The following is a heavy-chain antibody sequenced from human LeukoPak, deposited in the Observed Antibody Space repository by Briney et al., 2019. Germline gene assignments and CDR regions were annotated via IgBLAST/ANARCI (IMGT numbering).Heavy chain of an antibody. Sequence: GASVKVSCKASGYTFTNYGITWVRQASGQGLEWMGWISAYTDKTNYALKFQGRVTMTTDTSTTTAYMELRSLRSDDTAIYYCARGDGYCSGGSCMIFDYWGQGTLVTVSS. D-gene: IGHD2-15*01. CDR1: GYTFTNYG. CDR3: ARGDGYCSGGSCMIFDY. CDR2: ISAYTDKT. V-gene: IGHV1-18*01. J-gene: IGHJ4*02.